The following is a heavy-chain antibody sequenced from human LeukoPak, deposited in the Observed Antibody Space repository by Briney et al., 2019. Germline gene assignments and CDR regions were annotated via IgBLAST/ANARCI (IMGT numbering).Heavy chain of an antibody. V-gene: IGHV4-59*01. D-gene: IGHD5-12*01. Sequence: SETLSLTCTVSGGSISTYYWSWIRQPPGRRLEWIGCINYSGSTNYNPSLKSRVTISVDTSKKQFSLKLSSVTAADTAMYYCARDLVATYWGQGTLVTVPS. CDR2: INYSGST. J-gene: IGHJ4*02. CDR1: GGSISTYY. CDR3: ARDLVATY.